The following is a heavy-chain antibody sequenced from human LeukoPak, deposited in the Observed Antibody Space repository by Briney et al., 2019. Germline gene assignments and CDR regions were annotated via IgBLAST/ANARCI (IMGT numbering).Heavy chain of an antibody. J-gene: IGHJ2*01. V-gene: IGHV3-48*01. CDR2: ISSSSSTI. Sequence: GGSLRLSCAASGFTFSSYSMNWVRQAPGKGLEWVSYISSSSSTIYYADSVKGRFTISRDNAKNSLYLQMNSLRAEDTAVYYCARPRPYWYFDLWGRGTLVTVSS. CDR3: ARPRPYWYFDL. CDR1: GFTFSSYS.